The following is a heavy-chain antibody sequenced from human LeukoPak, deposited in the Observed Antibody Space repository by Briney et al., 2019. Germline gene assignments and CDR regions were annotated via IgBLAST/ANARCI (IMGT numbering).Heavy chain of an antibody. J-gene: IGHJ6*02. CDR1: GGSFSGYY. CDR3: ARGPIIVGGSYYYYYYGMDV. Sequence: PSETLSLTCAVYGGSFSGYYWSWIRQPPGKWLEWIGEINHSGSTNYNPSLKSRVTISVDTSKNQFSLKLSSVTAADTAVYYCARGPIIVGGSYYYYYYGMDVWGQGTTVTVSS. CDR2: INHSGST. D-gene: IGHD1-26*01. V-gene: IGHV4-34*01.